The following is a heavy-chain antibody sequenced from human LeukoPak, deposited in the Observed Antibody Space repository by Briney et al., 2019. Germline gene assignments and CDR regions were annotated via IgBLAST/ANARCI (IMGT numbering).Heavy chain of an antibody. CDR3: VRDRDCVTTGCLDPEYFQN. V-gene: IGHV3-48*02. J-gene: IGHJ1*01. D-gene: IGHD2-2*01. Sequence: PGGSLRLSCAASGFTFNIYSMNRVRQAPGKGLEWISYISSSAGTIYYADSVEGRFTISRDNARNSLYLQMDSLRDDDTAVYYCVRDRDCVTTGCLDPEYFQNWGQGTLVTVSS. CDR1: GFTFNIYS. CDR2: ISSSAGTI.